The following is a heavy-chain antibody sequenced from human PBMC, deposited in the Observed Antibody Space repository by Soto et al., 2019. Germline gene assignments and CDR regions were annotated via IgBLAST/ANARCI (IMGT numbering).Heavy chain of an antibody. CDR2: TSGSGDDT. CDR1: GISFINYA. CDR3: ARALFSYNDITGRPLNAFDV. D-gene: IGHD3-22*01. Sequence: GGTLRLSCAATGISFINYAMPSVHQELGKGLERVSSTSGSGDDTYYAGSVKGRFTIFRDKAKNSLCVQMNCLQAEETAVYYHARALFSYNDITGRPLNAFDVWGRRTMVTVAS. J-gene: IGHJ3*01. V-gene: IGHV3-23*01.